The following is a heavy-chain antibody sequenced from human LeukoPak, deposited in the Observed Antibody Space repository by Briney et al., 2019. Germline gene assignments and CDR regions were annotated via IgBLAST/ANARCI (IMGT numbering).Heavy chain of an antibody. CDR3: ATGSGSGWSYFDY. D-gene: IGHD6-19*01. V-gene: IGHV4-59*01. CDR1: GGSISSYY. J-gene: IGHJ4*02. CDR2: IYYSGST. Sequence: SETLSLTCTVSGGSISSYYWSWIRQPPGKGLEWIGYIYYSGSTNYNPSLKSRVTISVDTSKKQFSPKLSSVTAADTAVYYCATGSGSGWSYFDYWGQGTLVSVSS.